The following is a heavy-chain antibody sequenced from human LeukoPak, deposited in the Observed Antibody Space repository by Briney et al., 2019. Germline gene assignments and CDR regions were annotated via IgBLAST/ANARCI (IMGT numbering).Heavy chain of an antibody. Sequence: GGPLRLSCAASGFTFSDYYMSWLRQAPGKGLEGVSYISSSGSTIYYADSVKGRFTISRDNAKNSLYLQMNSLRAEDTAVYYCARGALGVLLWFGESRRGQGTLVTVSS. V-gene: IGHV3-11*01. CDR3: ARGALGVLLWFGESR. CDR1: GFTFSDYY. CDR2: ISSSGSTI. J-gene: IGHJ4*02. D-gene: IGHD3-10*01.